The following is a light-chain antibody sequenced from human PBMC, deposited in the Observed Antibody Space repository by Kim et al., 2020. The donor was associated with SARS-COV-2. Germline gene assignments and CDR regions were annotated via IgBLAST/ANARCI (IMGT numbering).Light chain of an antibody. CDR3: LQYNTYSRD. CDR2: DAS. V-gene: IGKV1-5*01. CDR1: QSISSW. J-gene: IGKJ1*01. Sequence: ASVGYRVTITCRASQSISSWLAWYQQKPGKAPILLIYDASSLESGVPSRFSGSGSGTEFTLTITSLQPDDVATYYCLQYNTYSRDFGQGTKVDIK.